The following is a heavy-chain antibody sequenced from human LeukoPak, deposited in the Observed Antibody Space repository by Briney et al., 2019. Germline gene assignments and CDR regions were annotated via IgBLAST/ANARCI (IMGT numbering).Heavy chain of an antibody. CDR2: IYYSGST. D-gene: IGHD2/OR15-2a*01. CDR1: GGSISSYY. J-gene: IGHJ4*02. V-gene: IGHV4-59*01. Sequence: SETLSPTCTVSGGSISSYYWSWIRQPPGKGLEWIGYIYYSGSTNYNPSLKSRVTISVDTSKNQFSLKLSSVTAADTAVYYCATASIEYSPASGYDYWGQGTLVTVSS. CDR3: ATASIEYSPASGYDY.